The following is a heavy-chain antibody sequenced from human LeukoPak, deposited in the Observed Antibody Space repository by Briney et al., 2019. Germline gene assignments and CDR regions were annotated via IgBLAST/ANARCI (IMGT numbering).Heavy chain of an antibody. V-gene: IGHV4-59*08. CDR2: ISYSGST. D-gene: IGHD3-22*01. CDR3: ARLLNNDNSGDPDTFDM. CDR1: GGSISRHC. Sequence: SSETLSLTCSVSGGSISRHCWSWIRQPPGKGLEWIGYISYSGSTRYNPSFQSRVTTSMEMSKTHFSLKLTSVTAADTAVYYCARLLNNDNSGDPDTFDMWGPGTMVTVSS. J-gene: IGHJ3*02.